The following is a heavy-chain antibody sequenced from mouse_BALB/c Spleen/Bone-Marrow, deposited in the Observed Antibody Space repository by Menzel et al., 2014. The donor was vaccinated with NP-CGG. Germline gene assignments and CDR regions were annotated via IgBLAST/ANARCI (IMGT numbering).Heavy chain of an antibody. CDR3: TRGRRDAMDY. Sequence: VQGVESGAELVKPGASVKLSCKASGYTFTSYYMYWVKQRPGQGLEWIGEINPSDGGTNFNEKFKSKATLAVDKSSSTAYVQLSSLTSEDSAVYYCTRGRRDAMDYWGQGTSVTVSS. V-gene: IGHV1S81*02. J-gene: IGHJ4*01. CDR2: INPSDGGT. CDR1: GYTFTSYY.